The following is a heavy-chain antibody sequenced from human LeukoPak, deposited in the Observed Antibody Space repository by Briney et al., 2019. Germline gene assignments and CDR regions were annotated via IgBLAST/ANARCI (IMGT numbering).Heavy chain of an antibody. CDR3: ARSGMPHDSWSLYYYYGMDV. CDR1: GFTFSSYG. J-gene: IGHJ6*02. V-gene: IGHV3-33*01. D-gene: IGHD3-10*01. CDR2: IWYDGSNK. Sequence: PGGSLRLSCAASGFTFSSYGMHWVRQAPGKGLEWVAVIWYDGSNKYYADSVRGRFTISRDNSKNTLYLQMNSLRAEDTAVYYCARSGMPHDSWSLYYYYGMDVWGQGTTVTVSS.